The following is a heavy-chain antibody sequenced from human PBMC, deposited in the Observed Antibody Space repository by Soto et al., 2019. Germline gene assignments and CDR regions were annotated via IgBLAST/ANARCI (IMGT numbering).Heavy chain of an antibody. CDR2: IYYSGST. V-gene: IGHV4-31*03. J-gene: IGHJ5*02. D-gene: IGHD6-13*01. Sequence: QVQLQESGPGLVKPSQTLSLTCTVSGGSISSGGYYWSWIRQHPGKGLEWIGYIYYSGSTYYNPSLKRRVTIPVDTSKNQFSLKLSSVTAADTAVYYCARDSDSSHDNNWFDPWGQGTLVTVSS. CDR3: ARDSDSSHDNNWFDP. CDR1: GGSISSGGYY.